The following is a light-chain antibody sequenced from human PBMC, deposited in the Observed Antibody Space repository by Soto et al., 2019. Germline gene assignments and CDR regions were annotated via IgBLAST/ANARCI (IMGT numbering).Light chain of an antibody. V-gene: IGLV1-40*01. CDR3: QSYDSSLVV. CDR2: GNG. Sequence: QSVLTQPPSVSGAPGQRVTISCTGSSSNIGAGYDVHWYQQLPGTAPKLLIYGNGNRPSGVPDRFSGSKSGTSASLAITGLQAEDEADYSCQSYDSSLVVFGGGTKLTVL. CDR1: SSNIGAGYD. J-gene: IGLJ2*01.